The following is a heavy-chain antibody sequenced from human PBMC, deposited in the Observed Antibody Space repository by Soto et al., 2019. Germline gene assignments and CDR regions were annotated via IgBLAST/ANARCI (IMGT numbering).Heavy chain of an antibody. V-gene: IGHV3-21*03. J-gene: IGHJ5*02. Sequence: LRLSCAASGFTFSSYNMNWVRQAPGKGLEWVSSTTSSSSYIYYADSVKSRLTITKDTSKNQVVLTMTNMDPVDTATYYCAHRPPERGLATFDPWGQGTLVTVSS. CDR2: TTSSSSYI. D-gene: IGHD1-1*01. CDR3: AHRPPERGLATFDP. CDR1: GFTFSSYN.